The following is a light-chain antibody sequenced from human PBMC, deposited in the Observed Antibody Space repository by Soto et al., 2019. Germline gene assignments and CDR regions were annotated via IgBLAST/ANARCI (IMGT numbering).Light chain of an antibody. J-gene: IGKJ2*01. Sequence: ETVLTQSPGTLSLSPGERATLSCRASQSVSSAFFAWFQQRPGLAPRLLIYGASSRATGIPDRFSGSGSGTDFPLTISRLEPEDFAVYYCHQYGNSPYTFGQGTKLEIK. CDR2: GAS. V-gene: IGKV3-20*01. CDR1: QSVSSAF. CDR3: HQYGNSPYT.